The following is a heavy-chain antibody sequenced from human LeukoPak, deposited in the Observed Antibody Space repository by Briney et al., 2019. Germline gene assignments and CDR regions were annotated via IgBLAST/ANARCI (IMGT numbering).Heavy chain of an antibody. CDR3: ARDGPLDAFDI. V-gene: IGHV3-21*01. CDR2: ISSSSSYI. Sequence: GGSLRLSCAASGVTFSSYSMNWVRQAPGKGLEWVSSISSSSSYIYYADSVKGRFTISRDNAKNSLYLQMNSLRAEDTAVYYCARDGPLDAFDIWGQGTMVTVSS. J-gene: IGHJ3*02. CDR1: GVTFSSYS.